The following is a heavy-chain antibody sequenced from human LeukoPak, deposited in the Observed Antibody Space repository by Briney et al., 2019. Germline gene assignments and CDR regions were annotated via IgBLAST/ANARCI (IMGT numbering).Heavy chain of an antibody. CDR3: ARKNGMDV. CDR2: IKQDESEK. Sequence: GGSLRLSCAASGFTFSSYGMHWVRQAPGKGLEWVANIKQDESEKYYVDSVKGRFTISRDNAKNSLYLQMNSLRAEDTAVYYCARKNGMDVWGQGTTVTVSS. J-gene: IGHJ6*02. CDR1: GFTFSSYG. V-gene: IGHV3-7*01.